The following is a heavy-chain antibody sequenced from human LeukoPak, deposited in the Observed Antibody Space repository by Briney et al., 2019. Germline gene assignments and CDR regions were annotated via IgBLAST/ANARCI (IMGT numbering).Heavy chain of an antibody. CDR2: IIPIFGTA. J-gene: IGHJ6*04. CDR3: ARNIVGATIVWLDV. V-gene: IGHV1-69*06. D-gene: IGHD1-26*01. CDR1: GCTFSSYA. Sequence: AVKVSCKASGCTFSSYAISWVRQAPGQGLEWMGGIIPIFGTANYAQKFQGRVTITADKSTSTAYMELSSLRSEDTAVYYCARNIVGATIVWLDVWGKGTTATVSS.